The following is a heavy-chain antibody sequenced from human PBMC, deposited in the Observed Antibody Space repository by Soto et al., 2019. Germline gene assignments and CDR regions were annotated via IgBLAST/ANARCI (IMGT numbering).Heavy chain of an antibody. J-gene: IGHJ4*02. V-gene: IGHV3-23*01. CDR3: AKDPLYYYDSSGYYPY. D-gene: IGHD3-22*01. Sequence: GVSLRLSCAASGFTFSSYAMSWVRQAPGKGLEWVSAISGSGGSTYYADSVKGRFTISRDNSKNTLYLQMNSLRAEDTAVYYCAKDPLYYYDSSGYYPYWGQGTLVTVSS. CDR2: ISGSGGST. CDR1: GFTFSSYA.